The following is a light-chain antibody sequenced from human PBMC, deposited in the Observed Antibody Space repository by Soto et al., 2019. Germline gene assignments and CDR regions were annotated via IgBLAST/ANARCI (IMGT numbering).Light chain of an antibody. Sequence: EVVITQSPPNLSVNPGERAPLSCRASQSVSSNLAWYQQKPGQAPRLLIYVSSTRATGIPARFSGGGSGTEFTLTISSLQSGDFAVYYCQQYKNWPPLTFGGGTQ. CDR3: QQYKNWPPLT. CDR1: QSVSSN. V-gene: IGKV3D-15*01. J-gene: IGKJ4*02. CDR2: VSS.